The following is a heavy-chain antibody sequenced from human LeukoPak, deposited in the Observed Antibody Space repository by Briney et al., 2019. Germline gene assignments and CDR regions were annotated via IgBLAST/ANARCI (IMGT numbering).Heavy chain of an antibody. CDR1: RFTFSSYS. CDR2: VSSSSSYV. V-gene: IGHV3-21*01. D-gene: IGHD1-14*01. CDR3: ARWDRFHGV. Sequence: GSLRLSCAASRFTFSSYSMNWVRQAPGKGLEWVSSVSSSSSYVYYANSVKGRFTISRDNAKTSLYLQMNSLGVEDTAVYYCARWDRFHGVWGQGTLVTVSS. J-gene: IGHJ4*02.